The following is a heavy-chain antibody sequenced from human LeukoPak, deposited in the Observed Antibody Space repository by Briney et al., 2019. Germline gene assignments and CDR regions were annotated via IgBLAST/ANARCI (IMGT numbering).Heavy chain of an antibody. CDR1: GFTFSSYA. J-gene: IGHJ4*02. Sequence: PGGSLRLSCAASGFTFSSYAMHWVCQAPGKGLEWVAVISYDGSNKYYADSVKGRFTISRDNSKNTLYLQMNSLRAEDTAVYYCAKDPGYIDYWGQGTLVTVSS. V-gene: IGHV3-30*04. CDR3: AKDPGYIDY. CDR2: ISYDGSNK. D-gene: IGHD5-12*01.